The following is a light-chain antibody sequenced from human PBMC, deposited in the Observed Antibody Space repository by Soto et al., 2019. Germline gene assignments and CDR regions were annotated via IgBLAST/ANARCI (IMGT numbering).Light chain of an antibody. V-gene: IGKV3-11*01. Sequence: EIVLTQSPATLSLSPGERATLSCRASQSVSSYLAWYQQKPGQAPRLLIYDASNRATGTPARFSGSGSGTDFTLTISSLEPEDFAVYYCQQRSNWPLFTFGPGTMADI. CDR3: QQRSNWPLFT. CDR2: DAS. CDR1: QSVSSY. J-gene: IGKJ3*01.